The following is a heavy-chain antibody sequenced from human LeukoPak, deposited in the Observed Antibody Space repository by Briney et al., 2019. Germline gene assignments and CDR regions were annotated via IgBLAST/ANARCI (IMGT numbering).Heavy chain of an antibody. CDR1: GFTLSSYA. CDR2: ISYDGSNK. Sequence: GGSLRLSCAASGFTLSSYAMHWVRQVPGKGLEWVAVISYDGSNKYYADSVKGRFTISRDNSKNTLYLQMNSLRAEDTAVYYCARADYDFWSGYVTHYYYYGMDVWGQGTTVTVSS. D-gene: IGHD3-3*01. J-gene: IGHJ6*02. V-gene: IGHV3-30-3*01. CDR3: ARADYDFWSGYVTHYYYYGMDV.